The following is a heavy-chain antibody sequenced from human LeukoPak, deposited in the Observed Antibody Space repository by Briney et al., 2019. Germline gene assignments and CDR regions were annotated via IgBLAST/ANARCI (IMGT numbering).Heavy chain of an antibody. CDR1: GFTFSTYA. D-gene: IGHD6-19*01. V-gene: IGHV3-23*01. CDR3: ARWYSSGWYSDY. J-gene: IGHJ4*02. Sequence: GGSLRLSCAASGFTFSTYAMSWVRQAPGKGLEWVSTISDSGANTYYADSVRGRFTISRDNSKNTLYLQMNSLRAEDTAVYYCARWYSSGWYSDYWGQGTLVTVSS. CDR2: ISDSGANT.